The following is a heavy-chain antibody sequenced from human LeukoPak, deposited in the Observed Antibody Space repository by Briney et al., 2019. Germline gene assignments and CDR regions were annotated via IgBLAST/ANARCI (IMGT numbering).Heavy chain of an antibody. CDR2: INPNSGGT. J-gene: IGHJ5*02. Sequence: ASVNVSCTASGYTFTGYYMHWVRQAPGQGLEWMGWINPNSGGTNYAQKFQGRVTMTRDTSISTAYMELSRLRSDDTAVYYCARSYSNYLGGNWFDPWGQGTLVTVSS. CDR1: GYTFTGYY. D-gene: IGHD4-4*01. CDR3: ARSYSNYLGGNWFDP. V-gene: IGHV1-2*02.